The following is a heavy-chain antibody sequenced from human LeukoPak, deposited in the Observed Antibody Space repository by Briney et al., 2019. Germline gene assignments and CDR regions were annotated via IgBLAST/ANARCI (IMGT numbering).Heavy chain of an antibody. CDR1: GFTFSNAW. CDR2: IKSKTDGGTT. D-gene: IGHD3-22*01. Sequence: GGSLRLSCAASGFTFSNAWMSWVRQAPGKGLEWVGRIKSKTDGGTTDYAAPVKGRFTISRDDSKNTLYLQMNSLKTEDTAVYYCTTDGQGHDSSGYYYSYFDYWGQGTLVTVSS. V-gene: IGHV3-15*01. J-gene: IGHJ4*02. CDR3: TTDGQGHDSSGYYYSYFDY.